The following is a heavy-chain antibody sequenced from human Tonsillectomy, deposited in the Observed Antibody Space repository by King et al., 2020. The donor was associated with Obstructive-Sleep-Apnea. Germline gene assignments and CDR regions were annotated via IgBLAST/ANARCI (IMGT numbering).Heavy chain of an antibody. CDR2: ISYDGSYK. CDR1: GFTFSTYA. J-gene: IGHJ4*02. Sequence: VQLVESGGGVVQPGRSLRLSCAASGFTFSTYAMHWVRQAPGKGLEWVALISYDGSYKYYADSVKGRFTISGENSKSTLFLQMNSLRAEDTAVYYCARAPFDFGANFDYWGQGTLVTVSS. CDR3: ARAPFDFGANFDY. V-gene: IGHV3-30*04. D-gene: IGHD3-16*01.